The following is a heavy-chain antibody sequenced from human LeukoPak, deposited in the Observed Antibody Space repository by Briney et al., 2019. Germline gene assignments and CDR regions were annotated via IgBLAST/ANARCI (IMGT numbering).Heavy chain of an antibody. CDR1: GGTFSSYA. J-gene: IGHJ4*02. CDR3: ARGRLGTGGGYFDY. D-gene: IGHD7-27*01. V-gene: IGHV1-69*01. Sequence: ASVKVSCKASGGTFSSYAISWVRQAPGQGLEWMGGIIPIFGTANYAQKFQGRVTITADESTSTAYMELSSLRSEDTAVYYCARGRLGTGGGYFDYWGQGTLVTVSS. CDR2: IIPIFGTA.